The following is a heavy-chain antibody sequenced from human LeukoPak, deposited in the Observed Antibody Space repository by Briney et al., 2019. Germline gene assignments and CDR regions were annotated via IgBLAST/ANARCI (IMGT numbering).Heavy chain of an antibody. CDR2: IIPIFGTA. CDR3: ARDSGFPHDPFDY. V-gene: IGHV1-69*13. D-gene: IGHD3-16*01. Sequence: SVKVSCKASGGTFSSYAISWVRQAPGQGLEWMGGIIPIFGTANYAQKFQGRVTITAGESTSTAYMELSSLRSEDTAVYYCARDSGFPHDPFDYWGQGTLVTVSS. J-gene: IGHJ4*02. CDR1: GGTFSSYA.